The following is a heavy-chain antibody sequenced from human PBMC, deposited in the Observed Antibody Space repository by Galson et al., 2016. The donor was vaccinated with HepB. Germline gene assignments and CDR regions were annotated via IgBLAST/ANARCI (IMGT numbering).Heavy chain of an antibody. CDR1: GFTLSDYS. CDR3: ATNRPLIRAGELLESLHY. V-gene: IGHV3-21*06. J-gene: IGHJ4*02. CDR2: ISSTSRYI. D-gene: IGHD3-10*01. Sequence: SLRLSCAASGFTLSDYSINWVRQGPGKGLEWVSSISSTSRYIYYADAVKGRVDISRDSAKNSVYLQMCSLRAEDTAVYYCATNRPLIRAGELLESLHYWGPGTLVTVSS.